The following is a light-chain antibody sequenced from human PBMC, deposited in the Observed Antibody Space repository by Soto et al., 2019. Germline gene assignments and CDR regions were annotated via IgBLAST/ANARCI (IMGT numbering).Light chain of an antibody. J-gene: IGLJ1*01. CDR1: SDEVGAYNY. Sequence: QSALTQPPSASESPGQSVTISCTGTSDEVGAYNYLSWYQQHPGKAPKVVIYEVNKRPSGVPDRFSGSKSGNTASLTVSGLQAEDEADYYCSSYAGSNYYVFGTGTKVTVL. CDR2: EVN. CDR3: SSYAGSNYYV. V-gene: IGLV2-8*01.